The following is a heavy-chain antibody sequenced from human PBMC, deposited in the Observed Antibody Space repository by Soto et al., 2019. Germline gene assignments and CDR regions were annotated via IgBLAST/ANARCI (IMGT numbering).Heavy chain of an antibody. V-gene: IGHV4-31*03. J-gene: IGHJ3*02. CDR2: IYYSGST. CDR3: ARGTRITIFGVVADAFDI. CDR1: GGSISSGGYY. D-gene: IGHD3-3*01. Sequence: QVQLQESGPGLVKPSQTLSLTCTVSGGSISSGGYYWSWIRQHPGKGLEWIGYIYYSGSTYYNPSLKSRVTISVDTSKNQFSLKLSSVSAADTAVYYCARGTRITIFGVVADAFDIWGQGTMVTVSS.